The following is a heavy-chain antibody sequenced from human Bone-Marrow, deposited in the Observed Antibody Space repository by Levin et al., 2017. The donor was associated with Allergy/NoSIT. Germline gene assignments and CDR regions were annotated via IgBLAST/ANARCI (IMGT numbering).Heavy chain of an antibody. CDR3: VRDGTSGWYRELDF. J-gene: IGHJ4*02. V-gene: IGHV7-4-1*02. D-gene: IGHD6-19*01. CDR2: INTYTGNP. Sequence: SVPVSFPASFSPFPPFAMNWVRQAPGQGLEWMGWINTYTGNPTYDQGFTGRFAFSLDTSVSTAYLQINSLKADDSAMYYCVRDGTSGWYRELDFWGQGTLVTVSS. CDR1: FSPFPPFA.